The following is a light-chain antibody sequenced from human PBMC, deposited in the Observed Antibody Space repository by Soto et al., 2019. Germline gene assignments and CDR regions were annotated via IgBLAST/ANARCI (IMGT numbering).Light chain of an antibody. Sequence: QAVVTQEPSLTVSPGGTVTLTCASSTGAVTSGYYPNWFQQKPGQAPRPLIYSTSNKHSWTPARFSGSLLGDKAALTLSGVQPEDEAEYYCLLYYGGAYVFGTGTKLTVL. CDR2: STS. CDR1: TGAVTSGYY. CDR3: LLYYGGAYV. V-gene: IGLV7-43*01. J-gene: IGLJ1*01.